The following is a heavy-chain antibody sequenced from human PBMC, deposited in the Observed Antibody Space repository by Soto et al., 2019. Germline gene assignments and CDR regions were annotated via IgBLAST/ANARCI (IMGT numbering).Heavy chain of an antibody. V-gene: IGHV4-31*03. Sequence: SETLSLTCTVSGGSISNGYYYWIWVRQNPGKGLEWIGHIYHSGRTYYNPSLKSRVTISVDTSKNQFSLNLSSVTAADTAVYYCARWVEVSLDYFDSWGQGTPVTVSS. CDR3: ARWVEVSLDYFDS. CDR2: IYHSGRT. D-gene: IGHD2-15*01. J-gene: IGHJ4*02. CDR1: GGSISNGYYY.